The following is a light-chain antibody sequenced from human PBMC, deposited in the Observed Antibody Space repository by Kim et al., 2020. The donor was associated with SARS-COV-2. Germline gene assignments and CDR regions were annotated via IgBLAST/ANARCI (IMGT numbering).Light chain of an antibody. CDR2: AAS. CDR3: QQANSFPVT. J-gene: IGKJ4*01. CDR1: HGISTW. V-gene: IGKV1-12*01. Sequence: ASVGDTVTITCRASHGISTWLAWYQQKPREAPKLLIYAASNLHDGVPSRFSGSASGKNFTLTITSLQPDDFATYYCQQANSFPVTFGKGTKVDIK.